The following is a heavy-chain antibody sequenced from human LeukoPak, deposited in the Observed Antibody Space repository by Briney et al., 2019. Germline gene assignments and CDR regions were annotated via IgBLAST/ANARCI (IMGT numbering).Heavy chain of an antibody. J-gene: IGHJ3*02. CDR1: GGSISSYY. V-gene: IGHV4-4*07. Sequence: KPSETLSLTCTVSGGSISSYYWSWIRQPAGKGLEWIGRIYTRGSTNYNPSLKSRVTMSVDTSKNQFSLKLSSVTAADTAVYYCARGRYCSADICSGGDAFDIWGQGTMVSVSS. CDR2: IYTRGST. D-gene: IGHD2-15*01. CDR3: ARGRYCSADICSGGDAFDI.